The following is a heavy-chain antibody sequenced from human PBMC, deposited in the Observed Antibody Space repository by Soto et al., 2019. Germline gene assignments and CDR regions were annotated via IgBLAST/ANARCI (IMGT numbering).Heavy chain of an antibody. V-gene: IGHV1-46*01. CDR3: ARDRMTAAAGYGMDV. Sequence: ASVKVSCKASGYTFTSYYMHCVRQAPGQGLEWMGIINPSGGSTSYAQKFQGRVTMTRDTSTSTVYMELSSLRSEDTAVYYCARDRMTAAAGYGMDVWGQGTTVTVSS. J-gene: IGHJ6*02. CDR1: GYTFTSYY. CDR2: INPSGGST. D-gene: IGHD6-13*01.